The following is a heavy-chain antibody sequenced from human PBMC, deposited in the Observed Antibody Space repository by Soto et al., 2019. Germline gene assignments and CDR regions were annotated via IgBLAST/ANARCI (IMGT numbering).Heavy chain of an antibody. CDR3: ARSWVTGKGGIDV. CDR2: INGYTGNT. CDR1: GYTFTSYG. V-gene: IGHV1-18*01. J-gene: IGHJ6*02. Sequence: QVQLVQSGAEVKKPGASVKVSCKASGYTFTSYGLSWVRQAPGQGLEWMGWINGYTGNTNYAQKFQGRVTMTTDTSTNTAYLDLWTLLCDDTAVYYCARSWVTGKGGIDVWGQGTTVTVSS. D-gene: IGHD3-16*01.